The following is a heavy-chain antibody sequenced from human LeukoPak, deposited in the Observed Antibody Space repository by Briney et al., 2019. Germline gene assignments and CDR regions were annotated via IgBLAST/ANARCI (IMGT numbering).Heavy chain of an antibody. CDR2: ISYDGSNK. CDR3: ARDDHSGRYYYYGMDV. D-gene: IGHD1-26*01. J-gene: IGHJ6*02. V-gene: IGHV3-30*04. Sequence: GGSLRLSCVASGFTFSSYAMSWVRQAPGKGLEWVAVISYDGSNKYYADSVKGRFTISRDNSKNTLYLQMNSLRAEDTAVYYCARDDHSGRYYYYGMDVWGQGTTVTVSS. CDR1: GFTFSSYA.